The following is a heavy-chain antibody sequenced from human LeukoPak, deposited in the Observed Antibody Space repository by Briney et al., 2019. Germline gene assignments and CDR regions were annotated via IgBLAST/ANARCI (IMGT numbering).Heavy chain of an antibody. J-gene: IGHJ4*02. D-gene: IGHD5-18*01. V-gene: IGHV4-39*01. Sequence: SETLSLTCTVSGGSISSSSYYWVWIRQPPGKGLEWIGNIYYSGSTYYNPSLKSRVTISVDTSKNQFSLKLRSVTAADTAVYNCARLTSSGYSYGYFDYWGQGTLVTVSS. CDR2: IYYSGST. CDR3: ARLTSSGYSYGYFDY. CDR1: GGSISSSSYY.